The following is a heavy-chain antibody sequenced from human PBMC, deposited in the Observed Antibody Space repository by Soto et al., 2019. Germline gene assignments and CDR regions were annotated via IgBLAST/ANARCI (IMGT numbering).Heavy chain of an antibody. CDR1: GFTFSSYS. Sequence: GGSLRLSCAASGFTFSSYSMNWVRQAPGKGLEWVSSISSSSSYIYYADSVKGRFTISRDNAKNSLYLQMNSLRAEDTAVYYCARDRNQLRDYIWGSYREVDAFDIWGQGTMVTVSS. CDR2: ISSSSSYI. V-gene: IGHV3-21*01. CDR3: ARDRNQLRDYIWGSYREVDAFDI. D-gene: IGHD3-16*02. J-gene: IGHJ3*02.